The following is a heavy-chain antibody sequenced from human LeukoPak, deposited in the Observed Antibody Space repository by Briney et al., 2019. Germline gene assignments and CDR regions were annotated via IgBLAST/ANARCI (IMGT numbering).Heavy chain of an antibody. J-gene: IGHJ4*02. Sequence: SETLSLTCTVSGGSISSYYWSWIRQPPGKGLEWIGYIYYSGSTNYNPSLKSRVTISVDTSKNQFSLKLSSATAADTAVYYCARYSSSWYANDYWGQGTLVTVSS. D-gene: IGHD6-13*01. CDR2: IYYSGST. CDR3: ARYSSSWYANDY. CDR1: GGSISSYY. V-gene: IGHV4-59*01.